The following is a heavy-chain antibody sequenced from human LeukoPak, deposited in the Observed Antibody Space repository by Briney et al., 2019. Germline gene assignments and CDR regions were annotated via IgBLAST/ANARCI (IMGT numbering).Heavy chain of an antibody. D-gene: IGHD4-17*01. J-gene: IGHJ4*02. CDR3: ARDSSGDYAVDY. CDR2: VSFDGSNQ. CDR1: GFTFSGYA. V-gene: IGHV3-30*03. Sequence: PGRSLRLSCAASGFTFSGYAMHWVRQAPGKGLEWVAVVSFDGSNQYYVDSVKGRFTISRDNSKNTLYLQMNSLRADDTAVYYCARDSSGDYAVDYWGQGTLVSVSS.